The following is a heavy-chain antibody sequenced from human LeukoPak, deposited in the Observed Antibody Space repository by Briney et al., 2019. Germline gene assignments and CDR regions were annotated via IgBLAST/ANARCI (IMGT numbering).Heavy chain of an antibody. V-gene: IGHV4-59*08. CDR2: IYYSGSA. CDR3: ARHSSSSWYGDAFDI. CDR1: GGSISSSY. D-gene: IGHD6-13*01. Sequence: SETLSLTCTVSGGSISSSYWSWIRQPPGKGLEWIGYIYYSGSANYTPSLKSRVTISVDTSKNQFSLKLSSVTAADTAVYYCARHSSSSWYGDAFDIWGQGTMVTVSS. J-gene: IGHJ3*02.